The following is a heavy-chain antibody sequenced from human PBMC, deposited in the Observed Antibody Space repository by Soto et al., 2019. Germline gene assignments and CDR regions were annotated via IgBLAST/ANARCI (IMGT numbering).Heavy chain of an antibody. D-gene: IGHD5-18*01. CDR2: IIGSSSTI. Sequence: VQLVESGGGLVQPGGSLRPSCAVSGFTCSSYSMNWVRQAPGKRLEWVSYIIGSSSTIYYADSVRGRFTISRDNAKNSVYLQMNSLRDEDTAVYYCVRAFCGNCYGYGYWGQGTLVTVSS. CDR3: VRAFCGNCYGYGY. J-gene: IGHJ4*02. V-gene: IGHV3-48*02. CDR1: GFTCSSYS.